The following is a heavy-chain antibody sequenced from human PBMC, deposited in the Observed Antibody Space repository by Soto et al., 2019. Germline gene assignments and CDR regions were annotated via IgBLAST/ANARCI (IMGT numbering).Heavy chain of an antibody. CDR2: ISYDGSNK. V-gene: IGHV3-30*18. CDR1: GFTFSSYG. D-gene: IGHD3-10*01. Sequence: PGGSLRLSCAASGFTFSSYGMHWVRQAPGKGLEWVAVISYDGSNKYYADSVKGRFTISRDNSKNTLYLQMNSLRAEDTAVYYCANEGWFGGGMDVWGQGTTVTVSS. J-gene: IGHJ6*02. CDR3: ANEGWFGGGMDV.